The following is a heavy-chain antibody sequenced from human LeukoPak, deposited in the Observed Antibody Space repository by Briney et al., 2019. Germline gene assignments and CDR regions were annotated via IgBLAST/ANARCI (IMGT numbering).Heavy chain of an antibody. D-gene: IGHD6-19*01. CDR3: ARGGGNGWYYFDY. CDR2: INHSGST. Sequence: SETLSLTCAVYGGSFSGYYWSWIRQPPGKGLEWIGEINHSGSTNYNPSLKSRVTISVDTSKNQFSLKLSSVTAADTAVYYCARGGGNGWYYFDYWGQGTLVTVSS. J-gene: IGHJ4*02. CDR1: GGSFSGYY. V-gene: IGHV4-34*01.